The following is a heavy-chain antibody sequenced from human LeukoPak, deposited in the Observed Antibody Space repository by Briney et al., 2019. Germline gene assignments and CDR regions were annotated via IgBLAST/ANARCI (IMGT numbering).Heavy chain of an antibody. CDR2: ISYDGRHQ. V-gene: IGHV3-33*08. J-gene: IGHJ6*02. D-gene: IGHD3-10*01. CDR1: GLTFTTYG. CDR3: ARALFAGAFYGMDV. Sequence: GGSLRLSCEASGLTFTTYGMHWVRQRPGKGLEWVAVISYDGRHQKYADSVEGRFTISRDNSKNTLYLQMNSLRAEDTAVYYCARALFAGAFYGMDVWGQGTTVTVSS.